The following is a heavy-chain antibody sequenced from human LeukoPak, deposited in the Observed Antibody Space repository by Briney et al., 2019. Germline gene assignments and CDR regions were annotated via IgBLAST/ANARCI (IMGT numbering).Heavy chain of an antibody. V-gene: IGHV4-39*02. CDR3: ARDLAVWSGYSFDY. CDR1: GGSISSSSYY. D-gene: IGHD3-3*01. J-gene: IGHJ4*02. Sequence: PSETLSLTCTVSGGSISSSSYYWGWIRQPPGKGLEWIGSIYYSGSTYYNSSLKSRVTISVDTSKNQFSLKLSSATAADTAVYYCARDLAVWSGYSFDYWGQGTLVTVSS. CDR2: IYYSGST.